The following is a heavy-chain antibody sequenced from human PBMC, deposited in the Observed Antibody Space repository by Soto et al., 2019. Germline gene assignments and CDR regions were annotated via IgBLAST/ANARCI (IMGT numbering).Heavy chain of an antibody. D-gene: IGHD6-13*01. CDR3: AKGTRIRIAAADDLYYYYYMDV. V-gene: IGHV3-23*01. CDR2: ISGSGGST. Sequence: EVQLLESGGGLVQPGGSLRLSCAASGFTFSSYAMSWVRQAPGKGLEWVSAISGSGGSTYYADSVKGRFTISRDNSKNTLYLQMNSQRAEDTAVYYCAKGTRIRIAAADDLYYYYYMDVWGKGTTVTVSS. J-gene: IGHJ6*03. CDR1: GFTFSSYA.